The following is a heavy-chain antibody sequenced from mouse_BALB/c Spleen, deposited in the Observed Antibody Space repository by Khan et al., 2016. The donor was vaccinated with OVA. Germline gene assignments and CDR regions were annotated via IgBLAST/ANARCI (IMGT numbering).Heavy chain of an antibody. V-gene: IGHV2-6-5*01. CDR1: GFSLSDYG. CDR3: AKGVWSYYYTLDY. CDR2: IWGGGTT. Sequence: VQLKESGPGLVAPPQNLSITCTVSGFSLSDYGVSWIRQPPGKGLEWLGVIWGGGTTYYNSALKSRLSISKDNSKSQVFLKMSSLQSDDTAMYYCAKGVWSYYYTLDYWGQGTSVTVSS. J-gene: IGHJ4*01.